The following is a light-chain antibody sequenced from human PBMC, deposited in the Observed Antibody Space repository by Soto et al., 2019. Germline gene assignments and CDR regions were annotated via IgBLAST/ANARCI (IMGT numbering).Light chain of an antibody. CDR2: DVF. Sequence: DIQMTQSPSSLSASGGDRVTITCRASQSITYWLAWYQQKPGRAPKLLLYDVFNLQSGVPSRFSGSGSGTEFPLTSSSLQPDDSATYYCQQYHSFSFTFGQGTKLEIK. V-gene: IGKV1-5*01. CDR3: QQYHSFSFT. J-gene: IGKJ2*01. CDR1: QSITYW.